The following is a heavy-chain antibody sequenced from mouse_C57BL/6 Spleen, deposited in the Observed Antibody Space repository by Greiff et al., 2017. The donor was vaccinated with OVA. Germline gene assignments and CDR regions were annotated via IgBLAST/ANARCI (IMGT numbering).Heavy chain of an antibody. D-gene: IGHD1-1*01. CDR1: GISITTGNYR. Sequence: DVKLQESGPGLVKPSQTVFLTCTVTGISITTGNYRWSWIRQFPGNKLEWIGYIYYSGTITYNPSLTSRTTITRDTPKNQFFLEMNSLTAEDTATYYCARDTGYGSLYYAMDYWGQGTSVTVSS. V-gene: IGHV3-5*01. J-gene: IGHJ4*01. CDR2: IYYSGTI. CDR3: ARDTGYGSLYYAMDY.